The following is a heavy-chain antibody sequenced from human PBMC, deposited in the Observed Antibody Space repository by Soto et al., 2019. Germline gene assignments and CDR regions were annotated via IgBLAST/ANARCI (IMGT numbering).Heavy chain of an antibody. CDR1: GGIFSNFA. J-gene: IGHJ4*02. CDR3: ARVGLGAYDY. D-gene: IGHD6-19*01. CDR2: NIPTLGTP. V-gene: IGHV1-69*01. Sequence: QVQLVQSGAEVKKPGSSVKVSCKASGGIFSNFAFNWMRQAPGQGLEWMGGNIPTLGTPHYAQKFLGRVTITADESTRTVYMELSSLTVEDTAVYYCARVGLGAYDYWGQGTLVIVSS.